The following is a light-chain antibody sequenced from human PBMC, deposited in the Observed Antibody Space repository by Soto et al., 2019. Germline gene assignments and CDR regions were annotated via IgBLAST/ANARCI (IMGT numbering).Light chain of an antibody. CDR3: SSYAGNSPLWV. CDR1: NSDVGSFNL. Sequence: SVLTQPASVSGSPGQSITISCTGTNSDVGSFNLVSWYQHHPGRAPELILYEVSQRPSGVSSRFSGSKSGNTASLTISGLQAEDEADYYCSSYAGNSPLWVFGGGTKLTVL. CDR2: EVS. J-gene: IGLJ3*02. V-gene: IGLV2-23*02.